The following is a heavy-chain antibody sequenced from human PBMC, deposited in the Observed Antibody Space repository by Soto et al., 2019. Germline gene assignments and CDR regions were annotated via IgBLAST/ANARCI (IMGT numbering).Heavy chain of an antibody. V-gene: IGHV1-18*01. Sequence: GASVKVSCKASGYTFTSYGISWVRQAPGQGLEWMGWISAYNDNTKYSQKFQGRVTITRDTPASTAYMELSSLRSEDTAVYYCARDRDTSAFFWVSWGQGTLVTVSS. CDR1: GYTFTSYG. J-gene: IGHJ5*02. CDR2: ISAYNDNT. D-gene: IGHD2-15*01. CDR3: ARDRDTSAFFWVS.